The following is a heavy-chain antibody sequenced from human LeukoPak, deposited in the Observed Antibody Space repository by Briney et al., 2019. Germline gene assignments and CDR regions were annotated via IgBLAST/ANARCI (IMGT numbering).Heavy chain of an antibody. CDR3: ARGQYYYDSSGYYADAFDI. J-gene: IGHJ3*02. Sequence: SETLSLTCTVSGGSISSYYWSWIRQPAGKGLEWIGRIYTSGSTNYNPSLKSRVTMSVDTSKNQFSLKLSSVTATDTAVYYCARGQYYYDSSGYYADAFDIWGQGTMVTVSS. CDR1: GGSISSYY. V-gene: IGHV4-4*07. D-gene: IGHD3-22*01. CDR2: IYTSGST.